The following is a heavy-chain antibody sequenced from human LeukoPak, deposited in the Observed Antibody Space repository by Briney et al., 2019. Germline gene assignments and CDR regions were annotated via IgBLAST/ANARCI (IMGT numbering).Heavy chain of an antibody. CDR2: ISNDGRHQ. V-gene: IGHV3-30*18. J-gene: IGHJ4*02. CDR1: GFNFSSNG. Sequence: GGSLRLSCEASGFNFSSNGMHWVRQAPGKGLEWVAVISNDGRHQFYADSVKGRFSISRDNAKNTLYLQMDSLRREDTALYYCAKDRGTGWYYFDSWGQGILVTVSS. D-gene: IGHD6-19*01. CDR3: AKDRGTGWYYFDS.